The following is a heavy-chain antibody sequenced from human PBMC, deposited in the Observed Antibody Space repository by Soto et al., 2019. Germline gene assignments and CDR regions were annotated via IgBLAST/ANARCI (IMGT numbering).Heavy chain of an antibody. D-gene: IGHD3-22*01. J-gene: IGHJ5*01. CDR1: GGSFSGRS. CDR3: STRAYDTNGYYRFDP. CDR2: INHSGRV. V-gene: IGHV4-34*01. Sequence: SETLSLTCADYGGSFSGRSWTWIRQSPGKGLEWIGDINHSGRVNYSPSLKSRVTISLDTSKNQFSLTLSAVTAADTAMYYCSTRAYDTNGYYRFDPWGQGTLVTVSS.